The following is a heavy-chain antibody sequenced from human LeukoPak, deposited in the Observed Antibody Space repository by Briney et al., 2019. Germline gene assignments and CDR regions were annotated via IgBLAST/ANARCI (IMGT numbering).Heavy chain of an antibody. CDR3: ARGPYCSSTSCYYYYYMDV. CDR2: ISGSGGST. D-gene: IGHD2-2*01. Sequence: GGSLRLSCAASGFTFSSYAMSWVRQAPGKGLEWVSAISGSGGSTYYADSVKGRFTISRDNSKNTLYLQMNSLRAEDTAVYYCARGPYCSSTSCYYYYYMDVWGKGTTVTVSS. J-gene: IGHJ6*03. V-gene: IGHV3-23*01. CDR1: GFTFSSYA.